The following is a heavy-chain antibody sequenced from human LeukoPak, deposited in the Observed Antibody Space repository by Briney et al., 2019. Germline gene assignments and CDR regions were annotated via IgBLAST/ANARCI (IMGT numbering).Heavy chain of an antibody. V-gene: IGHV1-69*05. CDR2: IIPIFGTA. CDR1: GGTFSSYA. Sequence: ASVKVSCKASGGTFSSYAISWVRQARGQGLEWMGGIIPIFGTANYAQKFQGRVTITTDESPSTAYMELSSLRSEDTAVYYCARDGGDTYGDYPFDYWGQGTLVTVSS. D-gene: IGHD4-17*01. CDR3: ARDGGDTYGDYPFDY. J-gene: IGHJ4*02.